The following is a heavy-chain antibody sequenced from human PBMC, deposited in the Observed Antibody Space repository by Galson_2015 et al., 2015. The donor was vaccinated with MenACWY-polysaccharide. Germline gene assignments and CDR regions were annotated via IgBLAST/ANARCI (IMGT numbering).Heavy chain of an antibody. V-gene: IGHV3-33*08. J-gene: IGHJ3*02. CDR1: GFTLSDHY. CDR3: AREGSRIVFHAFDI. D-gene: IGHD3-10*02. Sequence: LRLSCAASGFTLSDHYMDWVRQAPGKGLEWVAVIQYDGSQKQYTDSVRGRFSISRDNSKNTLYLEMNSLRAEDTALYYCAREGSRIVFHAFDIWGQGTMVIVSS. CDR2: IQYDGSQK.